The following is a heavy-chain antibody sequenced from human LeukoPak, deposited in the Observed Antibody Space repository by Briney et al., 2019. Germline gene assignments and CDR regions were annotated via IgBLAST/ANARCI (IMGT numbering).Heavy chain of an antibody. Sequence: PSGTLSLTCAVYGGSFSGYYWSWIRQPPGKGLEWIGEINHSGSTNYNPSLKSRVTISVDTSKNQFSLKLSSVTAADTAVYYCAREAGSITIMIAIDIWGQGTMVTVSS. V-gene: IGHV4-34*01. D-gene: IGHD3-3*01. CDR2: INHSGST. J-gene: IGHJ3*02. CDR3: AREAGSITIMIAIDI. CDR1: GGSFSGYY.